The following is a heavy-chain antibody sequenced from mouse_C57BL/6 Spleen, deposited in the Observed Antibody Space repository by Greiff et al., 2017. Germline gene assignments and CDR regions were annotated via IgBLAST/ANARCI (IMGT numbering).Heavy chain of an antibody. D-gene: IGHD1-1*01. Sequence: QVQLQQSGAELVKPGASVKISCKASGYAFSSYWMNWVKQRPGQGLEWIGQIYPGDGDTNYNGKFKGKATLTADKSSSTAYMQLSSLTSEDSAVYVCARSYYGSSDWYFDVWGTGTTVTVSS. CDR1: GYAFSSYW. CDR2: IYPGDGDT. CDR3: ARSYYGSSDWYFDV. V-gene: IGHV1-80*01. J-gene: IGHJ1*03.